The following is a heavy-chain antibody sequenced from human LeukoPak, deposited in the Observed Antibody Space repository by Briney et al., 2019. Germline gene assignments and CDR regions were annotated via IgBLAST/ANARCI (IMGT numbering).Heavy chain of an antibody. V-gene: IGHV3-7*01. J-gene: IGHJ4*02. Sequence: GGSLRLSCAGAGFTFSRHWMNWVRQAPGKGLEWVANIKQGGGERYYVDSVKGRFNISRDDAKNSLYLQMNSLRAEDTAIYYCARGPDYGDRTDYLDYWGQGTLVSVSS. CDR2: IKQGGGER. D-gene: IGHD4-17*01. CDR1: GFTFSRHW. CDR3: ARGPDYGDRTDYLDY.